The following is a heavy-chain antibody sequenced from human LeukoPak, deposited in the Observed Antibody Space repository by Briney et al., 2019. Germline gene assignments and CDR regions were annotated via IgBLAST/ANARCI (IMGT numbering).Heavy chain of an antibody. CDR3: ARQAVGCGGDCYSDY. CDR2: IYPGDSDT. J-gene: IGHJ4*02. V-gene: IGHV5-51*01. CDR1: GYSFTSYW. D-gene: IGHD2-21*02. Sequence: GESLKISCKGSGYSFTSYWIGWVRQMPGKGLEWMGIIYPGDSDTRYSPSFQGQVTISADKSISTAYLQWSSLKASDTAMYYCARQAVGCGGDCYSDYWGQGTLVTVSS.